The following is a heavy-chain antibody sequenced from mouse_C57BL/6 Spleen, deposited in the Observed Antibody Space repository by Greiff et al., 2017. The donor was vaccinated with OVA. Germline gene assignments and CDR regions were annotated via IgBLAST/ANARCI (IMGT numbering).Heavy chain of an antibody. V-gene: IGHV1-15*01. CDR1: GYTFTDYE. D-gene: IGHD1-1*01. CDR2: IDPETGGT. J-gene: IGHJ2*01. Sequence: QVQLKQSGAELVRPGASVTLSCKASGYTFTDYEMHWVKQTPVHGLEWIGAIDPETGGTAYNQKFKGKAILTADKSSSTAYMELRSLTSEDSAVDYCTRSGGVVQYYFDYWGQGTTLTVSS. CDR3: TRSGGVVQYYFDY.